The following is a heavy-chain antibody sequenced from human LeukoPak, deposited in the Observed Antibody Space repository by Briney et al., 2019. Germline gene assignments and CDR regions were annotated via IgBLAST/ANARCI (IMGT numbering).Heavy chain of an antibody. V-gene: IGHV4-39*01. J-gene: IGHJ6*03. D-gene: IGHD2-2*01. CDR1: GGSISSSSYY. CDR3: ASLYCSSTSCYRYYYYYMDV. CDR2: IYSSGST. Sequence: PSETLSLTCTVSGGSISSSSYYWGWIRQPPGKGLEWIGSIYSSGSTYYNPSLKSRVIISVDTSKNKFSLKLSSVTAADTAVYYCASLYCSSTSCYRYYYYYMDVWGKGTTVTVSS.